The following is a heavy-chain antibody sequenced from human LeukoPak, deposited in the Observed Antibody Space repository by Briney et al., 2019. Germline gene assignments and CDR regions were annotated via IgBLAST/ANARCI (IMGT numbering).Heavy chain of an antibody. D-gene: IGHD1-1*01. J-gene: IGHJ3*02. CDR2: IKEDGSEI. CDR3: ARDTERAFDI. CDR1: AFTFSTYW. V-gene: IGHV3-7*01. Sequence: PGGSLRLSCAASAFTFSTYWMSWVRQAPGKGLEWVANIKEDGSEINYVDSVKGRFTISRDNAKNSLYLQMNSLRVEDTAVYYCARDTERAFDIWGQGTMVTVSS.